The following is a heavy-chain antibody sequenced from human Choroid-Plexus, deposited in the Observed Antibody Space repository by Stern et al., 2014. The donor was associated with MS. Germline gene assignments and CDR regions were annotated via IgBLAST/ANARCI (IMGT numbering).Heavy chain of an antibody. CDR1: GASFSDNY. Sequence: QVQLQQWGAGLLRPSETLSLTCAVHGASFSDNYWSWIRQTPGKGLAWIGGIHSSGGAHYHPALMSLAHLSVDTPWNQFSLKLSSLTAADTAMYYCARERKVERSARLLVSFDVWGQGTLVTVSS. CDR2: IHSSGGA. V-gene: IGHV4-34*01. CDR3: ARERKVERSARLLVSFDV. D-gene: IGHD1-1*01. J-gene: IGHJ3*01.